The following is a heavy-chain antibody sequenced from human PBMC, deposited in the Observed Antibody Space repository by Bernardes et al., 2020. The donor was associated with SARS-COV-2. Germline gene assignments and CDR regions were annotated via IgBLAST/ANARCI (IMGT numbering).Heavy chain of an antibody. J-gene: IGHJ6*02. Sequence: GSLRLSCAASGFTLSSYSMYWVRQAPGKGLEWGSSISTSSPYIYYADSLKGRFTIPRDNAKNSLYLQMNSLRAEDTAVYYCARAVAEGYYYGMDVWGQGTTVTVSS. V-gene: IGHV3-21*01. CDR2: ISTSSPYI. CDR3: ARAVAEGYYYGMDV. CDR1: GFTLSSYS. D-gene: IGHD6-19*01.